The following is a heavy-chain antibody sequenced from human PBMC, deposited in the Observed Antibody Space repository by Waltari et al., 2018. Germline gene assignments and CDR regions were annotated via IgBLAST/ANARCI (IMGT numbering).Heavy chain of an antibody. CDR3: ARDRRGIAARRYYYYMDV. J-gene: IGHJ6*03. CDR1: GFTFSDHY. CDR2: SRNRANSYTT. V-gene: IGHV3-72*01. D-gene: IGHD6-6*01. Sequence: EVQLVESGGGLVQPGGSLRLSCVASGFTFSDHYMDWVRQAPGKGREWVGRSRNRANSYTTEHVASVKGRFTISRDDSKNSLYLQMNSLKTEDTAVYYCARDRRGIAARRYYYYMDVWGKGTTVTVSS.